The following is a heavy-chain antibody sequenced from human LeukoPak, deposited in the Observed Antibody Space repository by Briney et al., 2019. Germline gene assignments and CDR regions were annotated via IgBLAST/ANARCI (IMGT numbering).Heavy chain of an antibody. CDR1: GYPINNAYY. Sequence: PSETLSLTCAVSGYPINNAYYWVWIRPPPGKGLEWIGRLYHPDSTYYNPSLKSRVTMSVDTPRNQFSLKLSFVTAADTAVYYCARHPGMATTGSPSYYHYMDVWGKGTTVTVSS. V-gene: IGHV4-38-2*01. J-gene: IGHJ6*03. D-gene: IGHD6-13*01. CDR3: ARHPGMATTGSPSYYHYMDV. CDR2: LYHPDST.